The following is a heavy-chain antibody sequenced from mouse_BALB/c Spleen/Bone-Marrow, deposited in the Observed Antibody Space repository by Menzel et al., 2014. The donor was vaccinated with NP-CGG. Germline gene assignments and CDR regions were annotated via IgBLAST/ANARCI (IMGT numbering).Heavy chain of an antibody. CDR1: GFDFSGFW. V-gene: IGHV4-1*02. CDR2: INPDSNTI. D-gene: IGHD2-3*01. CDR3: GRLGYYGRFAY. Sequence: SGGGLVQPGGSLKLSCAASGFDFSGFWMGWVRQAPGKGLEWIGEINPDSNTINYTPSLKDRFIISRDNTKNTLYLQMSKVRSEDTALYYCGRLGYYGRFAYCGQGTLVTVSA. J-gene: IGHJ3*01.